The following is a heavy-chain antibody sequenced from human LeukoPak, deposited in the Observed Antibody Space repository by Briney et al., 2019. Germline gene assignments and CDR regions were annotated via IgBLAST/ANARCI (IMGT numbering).Heavy chain of an antibody. CDR3: ARDTRPYYYDSSGYGEY. Sequence: PSETLSLTCAVYGGSFSGYYWSWIRQPPGKGLEWIGEINHSGSTNYNPSLKSRVTISVDTSKNQLSLKLSSVTAADTAVYYCARDTRPYYYDSSGYGEYWGQGTLVTVSS. CDR1: GGSFSGYY. CDR2: INHSGST. D-gene: IGHD3-22*01. J-gene: IGHJ4*02. V-gene: IGHV4-34*01.